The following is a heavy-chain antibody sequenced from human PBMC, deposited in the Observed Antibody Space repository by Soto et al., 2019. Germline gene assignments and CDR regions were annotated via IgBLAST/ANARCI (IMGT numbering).Heavy chain of an antibody. CDR3: TRDASRDSSARGWFDP. CDR2: IISNSAYI. Sequence: PXGTLILSCVPCGCTFRTLTMSWVGEAPGKGLEWVSTIISNSAYIYYTDALRGRFTISRDNAKNSLHLQMNSLRAEDTAVYYCTRDASRDSSARGWFDPWDPGTLVTISS. J-gene: IGHJ5*02. V-gene: IGHV3-21*01. CDR1: GCTFRTLT. D-gene: IGHD6-13*01.